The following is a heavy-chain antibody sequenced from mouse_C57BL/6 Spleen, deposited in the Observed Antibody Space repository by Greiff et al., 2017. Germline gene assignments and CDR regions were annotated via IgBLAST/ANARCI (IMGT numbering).Heavy chain of an antibody. CDR1: GYAFSSSW. D-gene: IGHD1-1*01. Sequence: QVQLQQSGPELVKPGASVKISCKASGYAFSSSWMNWVKQRPGKGLEWIGRIYPGDGDTNYNGTFKGKATLTADKSSSTAYMQISSLTSEDSAVYVCAGYYGSSFAYWGQGTLVTVSA. J-gene: IGHJ3*01. CDR3: AGYYGSSFAY. V-gene: IGHV1-82*01. CDR2: IYPGDGDT.